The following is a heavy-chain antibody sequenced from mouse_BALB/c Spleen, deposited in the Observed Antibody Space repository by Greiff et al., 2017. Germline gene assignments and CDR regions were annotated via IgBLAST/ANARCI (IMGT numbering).Heavy chain of an antibody. D-gene: IGHD3-1*01. Sequence: QVQLKESGAELVKPGASVKLSCKTSGYTFTSYWMHWVKQRPGQGLEWIGYINPSTGYTEYNQKFKDKATLTADKSSSTAYMQLSSLTSEDSAVYYCARSRGSGYWFAYWGQGTLVTVSA. CDR1: GYTFTSYW. CDR3: ARSRGSGYWFAY. J-gene: IGHJ3*01. CDR2: INPSTGYT. V-gene: IGHV1-7*01.